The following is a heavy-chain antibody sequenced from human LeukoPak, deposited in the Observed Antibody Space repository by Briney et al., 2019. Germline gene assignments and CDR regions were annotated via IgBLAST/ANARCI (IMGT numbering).Heavy chain of an antibody. CDR2: IYYSGST. CDR3: ARDPSRGSSSIFDY. D-gene: IGHD6-6*01. CDR1: GGSFSSYY. J-gene: IGHJ4*02. V-gene: IGHV4-59*12. Sequence: SETLSLTCTVSGGSFSSYYWSWVRQPPGKGLEWIGYIYYSGSTNYNPSLKSRVTISVDTSKNQVSLKLSSVTAADTAVYYCARDPSRGSSSIFDYWGQGTLVTVSS.